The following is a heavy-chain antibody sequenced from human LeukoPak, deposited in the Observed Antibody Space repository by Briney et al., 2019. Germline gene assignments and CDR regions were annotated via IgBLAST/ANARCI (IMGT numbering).Heavy chain of an antibody. J-gene: IGHJ4*02. V-gene: IGHV4-30-2*01. CDR3: ARVNQEDYYDSSGYYSPFDF. CDR1: GGSISSGGYS. CDR2: ISHSGRT. D-gene: IGHD3-22*01. Sequence: SETLSLTCSVSGGSISSGGYSWNWIRQPPGKGLEWIGYISHSGRTYSNPSLKSRVTMSVDRSQNQFSLKLSSVTAADTAVYYCARVNQEDYYDSSGYYSPFDFWGQGTLVTVSS.